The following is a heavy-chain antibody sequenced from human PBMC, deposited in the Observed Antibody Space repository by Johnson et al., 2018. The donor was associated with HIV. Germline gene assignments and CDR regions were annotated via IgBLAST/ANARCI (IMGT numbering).Heavy chain of an antibody. CDR3: AKVEREYSSSSWAFDI. D-gene: IGHD6-6*01. CDR1: GFTFDDYA. J-gene: IGHJ3*02. CDR2: ISWNSGSI. Sequence: QLVESGGGLVQPGRSLRLSCAASGFTFDDYAMHWVRQAPGKGLEWVSGISWNSGSIGYADSVKGRFTISRDNAKNSLYLQMNSLRAEDTALYYCAKVEREYSSSSWAFDIWGQGTMLTVSS. V-gene: IGHV3-9*01.